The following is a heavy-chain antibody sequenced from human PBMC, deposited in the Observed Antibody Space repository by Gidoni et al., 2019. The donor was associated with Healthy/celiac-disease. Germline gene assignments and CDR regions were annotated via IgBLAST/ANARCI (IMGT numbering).Heavy chain of an antibody. Sequence: EVQLVESGGGLVQPGGSLRLSCAASGFTFISYWMSWVRQAPGKGLEWVANIKQDGSEKYYVDSVKGRFTISRDNAKNSLYLQMNSLRAEDTAVYYCARVDHYDSSGYFDYWGQGTLVTVSS. CDR1: GFTFISYW. D-gene: IGHD3-22*01. V-gene: IGHV3-7*01. CDR3: ARVDHYDSSGYFDY. J-gene: IGHJ4*02. CDR2: IKQDGSEK.